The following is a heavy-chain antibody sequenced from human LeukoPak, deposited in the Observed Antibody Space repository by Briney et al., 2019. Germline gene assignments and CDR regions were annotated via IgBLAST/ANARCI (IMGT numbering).Heavy chain of an antibody. V-gene: IGHV4-30-2*01. CDR1: GGSISSGGYS. Sequence: SETLSLTCAVSGGSISSGGYSWSWIRQPPGKGLEWIGYIYHSGSTYYNPSLKSRVTISVDRSKNQFSLKLSSVIAADTAVYYCARGHYYDSSGIDYWGQGTLVTVSS. D-gene: IGHD3-22*01. J-gene: IGHJ4*02. CDR2: IYHSGST. CDR3: ARGHYYDSSGIDY.